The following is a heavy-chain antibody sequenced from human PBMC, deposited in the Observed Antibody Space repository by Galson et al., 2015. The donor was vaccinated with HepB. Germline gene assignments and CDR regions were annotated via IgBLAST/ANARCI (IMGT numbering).Heavy chain of an antibody. D-gene: IGHD3-3*01. V-gene: IGHV3-11*06. CDR1: GFTFSDYY. J-gene: IGHJ4*02. Sequence: SLRLSCAASGFTFSDYYMSWIRQAPGKGLEWVPYISSSSSYTNYADSVKGRFTISRDNAKNSLYLQMNSLRAEDTAVYYCARDSNQDFWSGYYEVGTKGGFDYWGQGTLVTVSS. CDR2: ISSSSSYT. CDR3: ARDSNQDFWSGYYEVGTKGGFDY.